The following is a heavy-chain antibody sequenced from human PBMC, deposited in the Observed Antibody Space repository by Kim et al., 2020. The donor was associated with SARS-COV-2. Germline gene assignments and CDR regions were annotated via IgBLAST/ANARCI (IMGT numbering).Heavy chain of an antibody. CDR3: ARRGAAAIAAMFGGYYYYMDV. CDR2: INTNTGNP. CDR1: GYIFTSYA. Sequence: ASVKVSCKASGYIFTSYAMNWVRQAPGQGLEWMGWINTNTGNPTYAQGFTGRFVFSLDTSVSTAYLQISSLKAEDTAVYYCARRGAAAIAAMFGGYYYYMDVWGKGTTVTVSS. D-gene: IGHD3-10*02. V-gene: IGHV7-4-1*02. J-gene: IGHJ6*03.